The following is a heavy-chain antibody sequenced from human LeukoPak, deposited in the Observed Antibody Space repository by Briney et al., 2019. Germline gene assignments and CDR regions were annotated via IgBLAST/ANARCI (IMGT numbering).Heavy chain of an antibody. CDR2: VSSSSSYT. CDR1: GFIFSGYY. Sequence: GGSLRLSCAASGFIFSGYYMSWIRQAPGKGLEWVSYVSSSSSYTAYADSVKGRFTISRDNAKNSLYLQINSLRAEDTAVYFCARAANTATGTPTLAIDYWGQGTLVTVSS. V-gene: IGHV3-11*05. CDR3: ARAANTATGTPTLAIDY. D-gene: IGHD6-13*01. J-gene: IGHJ4*02.